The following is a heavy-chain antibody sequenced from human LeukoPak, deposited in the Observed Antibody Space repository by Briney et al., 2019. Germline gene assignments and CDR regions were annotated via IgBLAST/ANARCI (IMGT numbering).Heavy chain of an antibody. Sequence: KTSQTLSLTCTVSGGSISSGSYYWSWIRQPAGKGLEWIGRIYTSGSTNYNPSLKSRVTISVDTSKNQFSLKLSSVTAADTAVYYCARQPYYDSSGYYLGNAFDIWGQGTMVTVSS. CDR1: GGSISSGSYY. D-gene: IGHD3-22*01. V-gene: IGHV4-61*02. CDR2: IYTSGST. CDR3: ARQPYYDSSGYYLGNAFDI. J-gene: IGHJ3*02.